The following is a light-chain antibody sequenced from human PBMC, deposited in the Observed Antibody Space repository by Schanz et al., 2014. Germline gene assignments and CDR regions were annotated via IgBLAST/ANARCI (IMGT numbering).Light chain of an antibody. CDR3: LLCYGGVRV. CDR1: TGAVTRGHY. CDR2: DTS. J-gene: IGLJ3*02. Sequence: QAVVTQEPSLTVSPGGTVTLTCGSSTGAVTRGHYPYWFQQKPGQAPRTLIYDTSNKHSWTPARFSGSLLGDKTALTLSGAERDDEAEYFCLLCYGGVRVFGGGTKLTVL. V-gene: IGLV7-46*01.